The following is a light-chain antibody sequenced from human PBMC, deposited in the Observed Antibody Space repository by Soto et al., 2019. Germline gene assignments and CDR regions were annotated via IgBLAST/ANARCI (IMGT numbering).Light chain of an antibody. J-gene: IGKJ1*01. V-gene: IGKV1-6*01. CDR3: LQDHNYPLT. Sequence: AVQMTQSPSSLSASVGDRVTITCRASQGIRNDLGWYQQKAGKAPRLLIYAASTLQSGVPSRFSGSGSGTDFTLTISSLQTEDFATYYCLQDHNYPLTFGQGTKVDIK. CDR1: QGIRND. CDR2: AAS.